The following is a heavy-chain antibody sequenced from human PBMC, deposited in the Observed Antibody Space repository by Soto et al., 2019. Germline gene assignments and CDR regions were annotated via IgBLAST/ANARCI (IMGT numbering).Heavy chain of an antibody. D-gene: IGHD3-10*01. CDR3: ARTMVRGVIITRRYFDY. V-gene: IGHV4-34*01. Sequence: PSETLSLTCAVYGGSFSGYYWSWIRQPPGKGLEWIGEINHSGSTNYNPSLKSRVTISVDTSKNQFSLKLSSVTAADTAVYYCARTMVRGVIITRRYFDYWGQGDLVT. J-gene: IGHJ4*02. CDR2: INHSGST. CDR1: GGSFSGYY.